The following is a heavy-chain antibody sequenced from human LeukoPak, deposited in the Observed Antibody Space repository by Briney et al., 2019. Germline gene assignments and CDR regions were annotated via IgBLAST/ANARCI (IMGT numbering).Heavy chain of an antibody. CDR3: AKDLVRWLQPPLDVD. D-gene: IGHD5-24*01. J-gene: IGHJ4*02. V-gene: IGHV3-30*04. CDR2: ISFAGDIY. CDR1: GFTFTSYA. Sequence: GRSLRLSCAASGFTFTSYAMHWVRQAPGKGLEWVAVISFAGDIYYYADSVKGRFTISRDNSKNTLYLQMNSLRAEDTAVYYCAKDLVRWLQPPLDVDWGQGTLVTVSS.